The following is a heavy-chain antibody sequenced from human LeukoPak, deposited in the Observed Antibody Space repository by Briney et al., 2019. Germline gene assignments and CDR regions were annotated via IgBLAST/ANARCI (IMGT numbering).Heavy chain of an antibody. V-gene: IGHV4-34*01. Sequence: SETLSLTCTVSGGSISSYYWSWIRQPPGKGLEWIGEINHSGSTNYNPSLKSRVTISVDTSKNQFSLKLSSVTAADTAVYYCAGGRFGYSSSSVWFDPWGQGTLVTVSS. J-gene: IGHJ5*02. CDR1: GGSISSYY. CDR3: AGGRFGYSSSSVWFDP. D-gene: IGHD6-6*01. CDR2: INHSGST.